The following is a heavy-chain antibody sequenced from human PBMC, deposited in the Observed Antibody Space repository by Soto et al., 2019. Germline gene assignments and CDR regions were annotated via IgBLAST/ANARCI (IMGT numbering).Heavy chain of an antibody. J-gene: IGHJ6*03. CDR1: GGSISSYY. D-gene: IGHD1-7*01. CDR2: IYYSGST. CDR3: ARGLELPTYYYYYYMDV. V-gene: IGHV4-59*01. Sequence: PSETLSLTCTVSGGSISSYYWSWIRQPPGKGLEWIGYIYYSGSTNYNPSHKSRVTISVDTSKNQFSLKLSSVTAADTAVYYCARGLELPTYYYYYYMDVWGKGTTVTVSS.